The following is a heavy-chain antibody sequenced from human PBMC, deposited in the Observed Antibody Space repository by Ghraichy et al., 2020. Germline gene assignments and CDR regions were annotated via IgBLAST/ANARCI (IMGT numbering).Heavy chain of an antibody. V-gene: IGHV4-39*01. J-gene: IGHJ5*02. Sequence: SETLSLTCTVSGGSISSSSYYWGWIRQPPGKGLEWIGSIYYSGSTYYNPSLKSRVTISVDTSKNQFSLKLSSVTAADTAVYYCAVSPLLITMVRGAMNLGHNWFDPWGQGTLVTVSS. CDR2: IYYSGST. CDR3: AVSPLLITMVRGAMNLGHNWFDP. CDR1: GGSISSSSYY. D-gene: IGHD3-10*01.